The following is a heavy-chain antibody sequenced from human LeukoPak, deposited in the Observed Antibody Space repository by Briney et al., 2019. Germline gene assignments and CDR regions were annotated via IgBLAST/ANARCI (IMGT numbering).Heavy chain of an antibody. V-gene: IGHV1-8*01. CDR3: ARFSPDENHGDYAFDY. CDR1: GYTFTNYD. CDR2: MNPNSGNS. Sequence: ASVKVSCKASGYTFTNYDINWVRQTTGQGLEWIGWMNPNSGNSGYAQELQGRVTMTRDTSISTACMELSSLTSEDTALYYCARFSPDENHGDYAFDYWGQGTLVTVSS. J-gene: IGHJ4*02. D-gene: IGHD4-17*01.